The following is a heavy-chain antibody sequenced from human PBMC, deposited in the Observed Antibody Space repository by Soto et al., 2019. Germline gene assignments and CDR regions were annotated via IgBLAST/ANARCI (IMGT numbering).Heavy chain of an antibody. D-gene: IGHD5-12*01. CDR1: GGSISSYY. CDR2: IYYSGST. J-gene: IGHJ4*02. V-gene: IGHV4-59*08. Sequence: PSETLSLTCTVSGGSISSYYWSWIRQPPGKGLEWIGYIYYSGSTNYNPSLKSRVTISVDTSKNQFFLRLNSVTAADTAVFYCARHGYSGTSGYFDYWGQGALVTVSS. CDR3: ARHGYSGTSGYFDY.